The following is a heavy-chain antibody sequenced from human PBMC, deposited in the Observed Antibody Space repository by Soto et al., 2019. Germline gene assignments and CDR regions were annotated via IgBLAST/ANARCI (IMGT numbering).Heavy chain of an antibody. V-gene: IGHV1-69*13. Sequence: QVQLVQSGAEVKKPGASVKVSCKASGYTFTSYGISWVRQAPGQGLEWMGGIIPIFGTANYAQKFQGRVTITADESTSTAYMELSSLRSEDTAVYYCARARHSSSWYGAFDYWGQGTLVTVSS. J-gene: IGHJ4*02. CDR1: GYTFTSYG. D-gene: IGHD6-13*01. CDR3: ARARHSSSWYGAFDY. CDR2: IIPIFGTA.